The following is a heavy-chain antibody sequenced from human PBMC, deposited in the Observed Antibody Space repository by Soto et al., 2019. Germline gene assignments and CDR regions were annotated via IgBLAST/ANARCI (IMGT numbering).Heavy chain of an antibody. CDR1: GGTFSSYA. CDR2: IIANNGNA. CDR3: ARWESYGDYLDY. V-gene: IGHV1-18*01. D-gene: IGHD4-17*01. Sequence: GASVKVSCKASGGTFSSYAISWVRQAPGQGLEWMGGIIANNGNANYAQKLQGRVTMTTDTSTSTAYMELRSLRSDDTAVYYCARWESYGDYLDYWGQGTLVTVSS. J-gene: IGHJ4*02.